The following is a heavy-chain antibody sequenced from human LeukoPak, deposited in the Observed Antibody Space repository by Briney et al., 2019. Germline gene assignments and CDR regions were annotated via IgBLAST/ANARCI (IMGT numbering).Heavy chain of an antibody. CDR1: GGSFSGYY. D-gene: IGHD1-1*01. J-gene: IGHJ4*02. CDR2: INHSGST. Sequence: SETLSLTCAVYGGSFSGYYRSWIRQPPGKGLEWIGEINHSGSTNYNPSLKSRVTMSLDTAENQFSLKLNAATAADTAVYYCARLKQLLAYYDSWGQGTLVTVSS. CDR3: ARLKQLLAYYDS. V-gene: IGHV4-34*01.